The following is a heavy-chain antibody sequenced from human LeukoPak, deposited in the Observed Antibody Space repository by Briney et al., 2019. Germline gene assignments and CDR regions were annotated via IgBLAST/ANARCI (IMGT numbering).Heavy chain of an antibody. CDR3: ARRNDFHI. Sequence: PSETLSLTCTVSGGSIKGYHWSWIRQPPGKGLEWIGYIYSNEATEYKPSLKSRVTTSADTSKNQFSLKLTSVSAADTAIYYCARRNDFHIWGQGTMVTVSS. CDR2: IYSNEAT. V-gene: IGHV4-4*08. CDR1: GGSIKGYH. J-gene: IGHJ3*02.